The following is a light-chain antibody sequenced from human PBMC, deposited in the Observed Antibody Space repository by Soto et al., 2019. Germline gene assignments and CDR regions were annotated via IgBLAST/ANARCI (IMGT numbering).Light chain of an antibody. Sequence: IHLTQSPSFLSASLGDRVTITCRASQGISNFLAWYQQKPGKAPELLIYTASTLRSGVPSRFSGSGSGTEFTLTISSLQPEDFAVYYCQQYDTSPWTFGQGTKVEI. V-gene: IGKV1-9*01. CDR3: QQYDTSPWT. CDR2: TAS. CDR1: QGISNF. J-gene: IGKJ1*01.